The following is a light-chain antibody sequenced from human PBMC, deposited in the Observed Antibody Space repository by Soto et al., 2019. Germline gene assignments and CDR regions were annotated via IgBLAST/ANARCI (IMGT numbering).Light chain of an antibody. CDR1: QSVSSN. Sequence: ERVMTQSPGTLSVSPGERATLSCRASQSVSSNLAWYQQKPGQAPRLLIYGASTRATGIPARFSGSESGTEFTLTISSLQSEDFAVYYCQQYNNWPWTFGQGTKVESK. CDR2: GAS. V-gene: IGKV3-15*01. J-gene: IGKJ1*01. CDR3: QQYNNWPWT.